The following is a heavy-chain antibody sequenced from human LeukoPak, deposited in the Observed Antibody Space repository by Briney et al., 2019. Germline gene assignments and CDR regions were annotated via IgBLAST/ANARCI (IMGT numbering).Heavy chain of an antibody. CDR3: AGSDLTQDYWDY. J-gene: IGHJ4*02. CDR2: IYSSGYT. CDR1: GGSVSTSSYY. V-gene: IGHV4-39*07. D-gene: IGHD2-15*01. Sequence: SETLSLACTVSGGSVSTSSYYWGWIRQPPGKGLEWIGRIYSSGYTYYNPSLKSRATISVDTSKNQFSLKLTSVTAADTAVYYCAGSDLTQDYWDYWGQGTLVTVSS.